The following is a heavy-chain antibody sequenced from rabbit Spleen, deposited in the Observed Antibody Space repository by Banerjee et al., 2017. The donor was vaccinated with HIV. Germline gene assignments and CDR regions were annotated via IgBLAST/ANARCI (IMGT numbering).Heavy chain of an antibody. CDR2: IDSGSSGDT. CDR1: GFSFSSRYY. Sequence: QEQLVESGGGLVKPGASLTLTCTASGFSFSSRYYMCWVRQAPGKGLEWIACIDSGSSGDTYYATWAKGRFTISKTSSTTVTLQMTSLTAADMATYFCARETSSGWGIVSFYFSLWGQGTLVTVS. J-gene: IGHJ4*01. D-gene: IGHD4-1*01. V-gene: IGHV1S45*01. CDR3: ARETSSGWGIVSFYFSL.